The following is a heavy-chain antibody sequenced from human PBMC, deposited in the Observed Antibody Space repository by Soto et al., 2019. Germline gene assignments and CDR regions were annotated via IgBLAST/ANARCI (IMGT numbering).Heavy chain of an antibody. J-gene: IGHJ4*02. V-gene: IGHV1-69*13. CDR2: IIPIFGTA. D-gene: IGHD2-15*01. CDR3: ARGDCSGGSCYFKFDY. Sequence: SVKVSCKASGVTFSSYAISWVRQAPGQGLEWMGGIIPIFGTANYAQKFQGRVTITADESTSTAYMELSSLRSEDTAVYYCARGDCSGGSCYFKFDYWGQGTLVTVSS. CDR1: GVTFSSYA.